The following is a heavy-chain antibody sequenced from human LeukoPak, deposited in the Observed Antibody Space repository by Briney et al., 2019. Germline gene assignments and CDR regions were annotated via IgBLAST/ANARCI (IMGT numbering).Heavy chain of an antibody. Sequence: PSETLSLTCTVSGGSISSSSYYWGWIRQPPGKGLEWIGSIYYSGSTYYNPSLKSRVTISVDTSKNQFSLKLSSVTAADTAVYYCARDPPEWSTPSYYMDVWGKGTTVTVSS. J-gene: IGHJ6*03. D-gene: IGHD3-3*01. CDR3: ARDPPEWSTPSYYMDV. V-gene: IGHV4-39*07. CDR1: GGSISSSSYY. CDR2: IYYSGST.